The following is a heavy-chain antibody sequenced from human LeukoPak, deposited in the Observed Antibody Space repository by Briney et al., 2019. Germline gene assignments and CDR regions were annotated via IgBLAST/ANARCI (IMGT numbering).Heavy chain of an antibody. CDR3: ARDPYYDYVWGSYRYIGSDP. CDR2: INPNSGGT. V-gene: IGHV1-2*02. CDR1: GYTFTGYY. D-gene: IGHD3-16*02. Sequence: SVKVSCKASGYTFTGYYMHWVRQAPGQGLEWMGWINPNSGGTNYAQKFQGRVTMTRDTSISTACMELSRLRSDDTAVYYCARDPYYDYVWGSYRYIGSDPWGQGTLVTVSS. J-gene: IGHJ5*02.